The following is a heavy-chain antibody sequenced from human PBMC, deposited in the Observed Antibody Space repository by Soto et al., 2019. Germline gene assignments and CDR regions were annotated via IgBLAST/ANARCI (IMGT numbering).Heavy chain of an antibody. CDR2: IYYSGST. J-gene: IGHJ3*02. CDR1: GGSISSYY. V-gene: IGHV4-59*01. D-gene: IGHD3-22*01. CDR3: ARDESSGTDDAFDI. Sequence: QVQLQESGPGLVKPSETLSLTCTVSGGSISSYYWSWIRQPPGKGLEWIGYIYYSGSTNYNPSLKSRVTISVDTSKNQFSLKLSSVTAADTAVYYCARDESSGTDDAFDIWGQGTMVTVSS.